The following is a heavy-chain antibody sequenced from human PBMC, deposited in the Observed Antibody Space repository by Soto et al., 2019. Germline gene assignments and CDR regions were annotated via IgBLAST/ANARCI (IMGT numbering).Heavy chain of an antibody. CDR1: GDSISSINNY. CDR2: ISYSGTT. D-gene: IGHD5-18*01. Sequence: SETLSLTCTVSGDSISSINNYWSWIRQPPGEGLERIGFISYSGTTSYSPSLKSRVAISLDTSKNQFSLSLNFVTAADTAVYYCARGRGYSYGLDPWGQGSLVTVSS. CDR3: ARGRGYSYGLDP. J-gene: IGHJ5*02. V-gene: IGHV4-30-4*01.